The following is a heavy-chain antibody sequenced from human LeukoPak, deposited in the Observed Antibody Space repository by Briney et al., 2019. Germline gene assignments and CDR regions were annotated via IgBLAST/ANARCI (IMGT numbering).Heavy chain of an antibody. CDR2: IKSKTDGGTT. D-gene: IGHD2-2*01. CDR1: GFTFSNAW. Sequence: GGSLRLSCAASGFTFSNAWMSWVRQAPGKGLEWVGRIKSKTDGGTTDYAAPVKGRFTISRDDSKNTLYLQMNSLKTEDTAVYYCTTELYCSSTSCYDFDYWGQGTLVTVSP. V-gene: IGHV3-15*01. CDR3: TTELYCSSTSCYDFDY. J-gene: IGHJ4*02.